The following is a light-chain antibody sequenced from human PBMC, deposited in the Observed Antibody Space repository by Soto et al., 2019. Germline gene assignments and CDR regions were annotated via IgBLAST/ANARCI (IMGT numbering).Light chain of an antibody. CDR2: GAS. CDR1: QGMTNY. Sequence: GDRVTNTCRASQGMTNYLAWFQQKPGKVPKFVIYGASTLQSGVATRFGGSGSGTDFTLTISSLQPEDFAVFYCQQYGSSPYSFGQGTKLAIK. CDR3: QQYGSSPYS. V-gene: IGKV1-27*01. J-gene: IGKJ2*03.